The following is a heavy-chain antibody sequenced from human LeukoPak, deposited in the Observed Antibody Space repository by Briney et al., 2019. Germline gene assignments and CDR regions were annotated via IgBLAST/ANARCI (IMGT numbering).Heavy chain of an antibody. CDR1: GYSLTSYD. J-gene: IGHJ3*02. CDR2: ISAYGGNT. CDR3: ARTITTGWYAFDI. Sequence: ASVKVSCKASGYSLTSYDINWVRQAPGQGLEWMGWISAYGGNTNYAQKVQDRVTLTTDTSTSTAYMELRSLRSDDTAVYYCARTITTGWYAFDIWGQGTMVTVSS. V-gene: IGHV1-18*01. D-gene: IGHD6-19*01.